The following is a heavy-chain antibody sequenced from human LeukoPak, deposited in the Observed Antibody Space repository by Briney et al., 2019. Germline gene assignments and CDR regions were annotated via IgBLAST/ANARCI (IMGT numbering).Heavy chain of an antibody. Sequence: GGSLRLSCAASGFTFSSYGMHWVRQAPGKGLEWVAVISYDGSNKYYADSVKGRFTISRDNSKNTLYLQMNSLRAEDTAVYYCAKDGFAFDIWGQGTMVTVSS. V-gene: IGHV3-30*18. J-gene: IGHJ3*02. CDR2: ISYDGSNK. CDR3: AKDGFAFDI. CDR1: GFTFSSYG.